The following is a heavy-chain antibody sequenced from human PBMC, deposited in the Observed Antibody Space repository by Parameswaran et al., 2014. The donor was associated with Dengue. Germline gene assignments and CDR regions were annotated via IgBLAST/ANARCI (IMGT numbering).Heavy chain of an antibody. J-gene: IGHJ6*02. CDR1: GFTFSSYA. CDR3: AKSRSGYYGKGYYYYGMDV. D-gene: IGHD3-22*01. CDR2: ISWNSGSI. Sequence: SLKISCAASGFTFSSYAMSWVRQAPGKGLEWVSGISWNSGSIGYADSVKGRFTISRDNAKNSLYLQMNSLRAEDTALYYCAKSRSGYYGKGYYYYGMDVWGQGTTVTVSS. V-gene: IGHV3-9*01.